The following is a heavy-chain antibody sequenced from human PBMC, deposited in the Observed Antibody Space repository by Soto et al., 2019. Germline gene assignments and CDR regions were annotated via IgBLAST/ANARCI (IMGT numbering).Heavy chain of an antibody. Sequence: WGSLRISCAACGYTVSSNYMGWVRQAPGKGLEWVSVIYSGGSTYYADSVKGRFTISRDNSKNTLYLQMNSLRAEDTAVYYCARDQNYIWGSYPTRYFDLWGRGTLVTSPQ. CDR2: IYSGGST. CDR1: GYTVSSNY. D-gene: IGHD3-16*01. J-gene: IGHJ2*01. V-gene: IGHV3-66*01. CDR3: ARDQNYIWGSYPTRYFDL.